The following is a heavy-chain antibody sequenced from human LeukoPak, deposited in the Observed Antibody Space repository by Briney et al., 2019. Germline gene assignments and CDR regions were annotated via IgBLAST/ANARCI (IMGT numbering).Heavy chain of an antibody. CDR1: GFTFSSYA. Sequence: GGSLRLSCAASGFTFSSYAMSWVRQAPGKGLEWVSAISGSGGSTYYADSVKGRFTISRDNSKNTLYLQMNSLRAEDTAVYYCAKDYSSSPYYYYGMDVWGQGTTVTVSS. J-gene: IGHJ6*02. CDR2: ISGSGGST. D-gene: IGHD6-6*01. CDR3: AKDYSSSPYYYYGMDV. V-gene: IGHV3-23*01.